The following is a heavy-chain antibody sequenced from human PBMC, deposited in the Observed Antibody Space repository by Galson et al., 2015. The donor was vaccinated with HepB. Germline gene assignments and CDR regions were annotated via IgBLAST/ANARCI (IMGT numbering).Heavy chain of an antibody. CDR1: GFTFSSHA. V-gene: IGHV3-23*01. CDR2: ISGSGGST. D-gene: IGHD4-17*01. Sequence: SLRLSCAASGFTFSSHALSWVRQAPGKGLEWVSAISGSGGSTYYADSVKGRFTISRDNSKNTLYLQMNSLRAEDTAVYYCAKDGPIGFLAVTIAPGDNWFDPWGQGTLVTVSS. J-gene: IGHJ5*02. CDR3: AKDGPIGFLAVTIAPGDNWFDP.